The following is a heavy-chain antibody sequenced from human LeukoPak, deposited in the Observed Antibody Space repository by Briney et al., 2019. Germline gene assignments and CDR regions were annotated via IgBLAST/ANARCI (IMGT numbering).Heavy chain of an antibody. CDR1: GFTFSSYG. V-gene: IGHV3-30*18. Sequence: PGGALRLSCAASGFTFSSYGMHWVRQAPGKGLEWVAVISYDGSNKYYADPVKGRFTISRDNSKNTLYLQMNSLRAEDTAVYYCAKDFTMVRGVVEDYFDYWGQGTLVTVSS. D-gene: IGHD3-10*01. J-gene: IGHJ4*02. CDR3: AKDFTMVRGVVEDYFDY. CDR2: ISYDGSNK.